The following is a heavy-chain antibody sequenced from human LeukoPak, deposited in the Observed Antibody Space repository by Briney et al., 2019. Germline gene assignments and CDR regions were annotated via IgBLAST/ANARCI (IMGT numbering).Heavy chain of an antibody. CDR1: VGTFISYA. Sequence: SVKVSCKASVGTFISYAISWVRQAPGQGREWVGGIIPIFGTANYAQKFQGRVTITADESTSTAYMELSSLRSEDTAVYYCARGRGKYDFWSGSDAFDIWGQGTMVTVSS. J-gene: IGHJ3*02. D-gene: IGHD3-3*01. CDR2: IIPIFGTA. CDR3: ARGRGKYDFWSGSDAFDI. V-gene: IGHV1-69*13.